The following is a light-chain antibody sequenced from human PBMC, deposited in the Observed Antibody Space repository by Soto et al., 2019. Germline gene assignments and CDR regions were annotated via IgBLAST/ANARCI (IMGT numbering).Light chain of an antibody. Sequence: QSVLTQPPSVSGAPGQRVTISCTGSSSNIGAGYDVHWYQQLPGTAPKLLIYGNSNRPSGVPDRFSGSKSGTSASLAITGLQAEDEADSYCQSYDSSYYGFGTGTKVTVL. CDR2: GNS. CDR1: SSNIGAGYD. J-gene: IGLJ1*01. V-gene: IGLV1-40*01. CDR3: QSYDSSYYG.